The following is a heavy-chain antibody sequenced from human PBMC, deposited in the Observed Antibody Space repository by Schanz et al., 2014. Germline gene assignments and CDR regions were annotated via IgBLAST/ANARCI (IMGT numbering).Heavy chain of an antibody. D-gene: IGHD3-10*01. CDR1: GFGFDDYA. CDR2: ISGSGAST. J-gene: IGHJ4*02. CDR3: AKDQGSYGSGSYSYFDY. Sequence: EVQLVESGGGVVRPGGSLRLSCAASGFGFDDYAMSWVRQASGKGLEWVSAISGSGASTYYADSVKGRFTISRDNSKNTLYLQMNSLRAEDTAVYYCAKDQGSYGSGSYSYFDYWGQGTLATVSS. V-gene: IGHV3-23*04.